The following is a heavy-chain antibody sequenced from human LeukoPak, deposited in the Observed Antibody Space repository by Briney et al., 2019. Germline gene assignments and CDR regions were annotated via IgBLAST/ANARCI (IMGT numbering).Heavy chain of an antibody. D-gene: IGHD2-15*01. Sequence: ASVKVSCKASGYTFTGYYTHWVRQAPGQGLEWMGWINPNSGGTNYAQKFQGRVTMTRDTSISTAYMELSRLRSDDTAVYYCARGRRGEDIVVVVAATANEFDPWGQGTLVTVSS. J-gene: IGHJ5*02. V-gene: IGHV1-2*02. CDR3: ARGRRGEDIVVVVAATANEFDP. CDR1: GYTFTGYY. CDR2: INPNSGGT.